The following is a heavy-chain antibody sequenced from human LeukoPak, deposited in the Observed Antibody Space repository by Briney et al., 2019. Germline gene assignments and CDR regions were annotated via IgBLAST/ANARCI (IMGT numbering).Heavy chain of an antibody. V-gene: IGHV3-7*01. CDR2: IKQDGSEK. CDR1: GFPFSSYW. Sequence: GGSLRLSCVASGFPFSSYWMTWVRQAPGKGLEWVANIKQDGSEKYYVDSVKGRFTISRDNAKNSLYLQMNSLRAEDTAVYYCARGKFTAYWGQGTLVTVSS. CDR3: ARGKFTAY. D-gene: IGHD2-21*02. J-gene: IGHJ4*02.